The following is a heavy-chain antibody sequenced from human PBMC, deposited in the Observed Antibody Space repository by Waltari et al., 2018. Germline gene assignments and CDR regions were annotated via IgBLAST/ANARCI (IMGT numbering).Heavy chain of an antibody. V-gene: IGHV3-49*03. D-gene: IGHD3-22*01. CDR1: GFTFGDYT. J-gene: IGHJ4*02. CDR3: SRETDYYDSSGYPTFDY. Sequence: EVQLVESGGALVQPGRSLRLSCSASGFTFGDYTINWFRQAPGKGREWVGFIRSRVYRESIEDAASVKGRFTISRDDSKSIAYLQMKTLKTEDTAVYYCSRETDYYDSSGYPTFDYWGPGTLVTVSP. CDR2: IRSRVYRESI.